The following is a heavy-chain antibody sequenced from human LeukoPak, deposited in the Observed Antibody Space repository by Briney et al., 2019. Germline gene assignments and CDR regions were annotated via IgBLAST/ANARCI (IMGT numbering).Heavy chain of an antibody. CDR3: STGGIH. D-gene: IGHD3-16*01. Sequence: PGGSLRLSCAASGFTFSSYTMSWVRQAPGKGLEWVANIKQDGSEKNYVDSVRGRFAISRDNARNSLFLQMNSLTAEDTAVYFCSTGGIHWGQGTLVTVSS. CDR1: GFTFSSYT. CDR2: IKQDGSEK. J-gene: IGHJ4*02. V-gene: IGHV3-7*01.